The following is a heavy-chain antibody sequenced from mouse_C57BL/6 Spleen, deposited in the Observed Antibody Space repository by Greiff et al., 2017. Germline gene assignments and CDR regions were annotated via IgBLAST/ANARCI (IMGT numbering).Heavy chain of an antibody. Sequence: QVTLKVSGPGILQPSQTLSLTCSFSGFSLSTFGMGVGRIRQPSGKGLEWLAHTWWDDDKYYTPALKSRPTISTDTSKNRVFLKIANVDTADTPTYYGARIQGYSDPPYAFDYWGQGTSVTVSS. V-gene: IGHV8-8*01. CDR3: ARIQGYSDPPYAFDY. J-gene: IGHJ4*01. D-gene: IGHD2-4*01. CDR1: GFSLSTFGMG. CDR2: TWWDDDK.